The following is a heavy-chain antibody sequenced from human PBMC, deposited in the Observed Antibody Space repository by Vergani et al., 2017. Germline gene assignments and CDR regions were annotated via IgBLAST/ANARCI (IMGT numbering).Heavy chain of an antibody. Sequence: DVQLVESGGGLVQPGGSLKLSCAASGFIVSDNYMTWVRQAPGKGLEWGSIMYTGGTTDYADSVKGRFTVSRDTSKNFLYLQMNNLRAEDTAVYYCTIGVMDFYDSSGHQARDYWGQGTLVTVSS. CDR2: MYTGGTT. CDR1: GFIVSDNY. J-gene: IGHJ4*02. V-gene: IGHV3-66*02. D-gene: IGHD3-22*01. CDR3: TIGVMDFYDSSGHQARDY.